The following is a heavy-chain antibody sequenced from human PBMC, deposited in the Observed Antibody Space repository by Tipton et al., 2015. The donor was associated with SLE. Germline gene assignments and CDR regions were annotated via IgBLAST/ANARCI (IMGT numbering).Heavy chain of an antibody. CDR3: ARRRFQSASDY. Sequence: TLSLTCTVSGGSLSSSINYWGWIRQPPGKGLGWIGTIYYIGRTDSNPPLKSRVTMSVDTSMNQFSLKPSSVTAADTAVYYCARRRFQSASDYWGQGTLVSVSS. D-gene: IGHD2-21*01. CDR1: GGSLSSSINY. CDR2: IYYIGRT. V-gene: IGHV4-39*07. J-gene: IGHJ4*02.